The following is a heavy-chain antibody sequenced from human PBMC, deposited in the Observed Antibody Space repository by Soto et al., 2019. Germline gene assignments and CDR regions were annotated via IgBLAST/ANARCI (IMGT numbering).Heavy chain of an antibody. CDR1: GGTFSSYT. D-gene: IGHD6-19*01. CDR2: IIPILGIA. J-gene: IGHJ5*02. CDR3: ARSRIAVAGSSWFDP. Sequence: SVKVSCKASGGTFSSYTISWVRQAPGQGLEWMGRIIPILGIANYAQKFQGRVTITADKSTSTAYMELSSLRSEDTAVYYCARSRIAVAGSSWFDPWGQGTLVTVSS. V-gene: IGHV1-69*02.